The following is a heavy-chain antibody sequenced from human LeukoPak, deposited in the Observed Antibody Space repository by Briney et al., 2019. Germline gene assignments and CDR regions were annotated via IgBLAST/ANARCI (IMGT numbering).Heavy chain of an antibody. Sequence: GGSLRLSCAASGFTFSSYSMNWVRQAPGKGLEWVSSISSSSSYIYYADSVKGRFTISRDNAKNSLYLQMNSLRAEDTAVYYCARDQDSSRFRMVLDYWGQGTLVTVSS. CDR2: ISSSSSYI. CDR1: GFTFSSYS. D-gene: IGHD6-13*01. J-gene: IGHJ4*02. CDR3: ARDQDSSRFRMVLDY. V-gene: IGHV3-21*01.